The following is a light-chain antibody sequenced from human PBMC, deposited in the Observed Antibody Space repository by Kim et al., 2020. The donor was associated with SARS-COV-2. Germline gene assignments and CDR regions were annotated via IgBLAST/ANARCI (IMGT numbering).Light chain of an antibody. V-gene: IGKV1-9*01. Sequence: SVGDSVPITCQASQAISSYLAWYQQKPGKAPKVLIYAAYTLQSGVPARFSGSGSETEFTLKNSSLQPEDFATYYWQQLKSYPNTFGPGTKVDIK. CDR1: QAISSY. CDR2: AAY. CDR3: QQLKSYPNT. J-gene: IGKJ3*01.